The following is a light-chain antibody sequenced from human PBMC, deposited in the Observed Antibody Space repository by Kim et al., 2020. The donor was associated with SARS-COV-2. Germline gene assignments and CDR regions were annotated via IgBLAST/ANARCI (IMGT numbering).Light chain of an antibody. CDR3: QQFDNLPIT. Sequence: GHRVTITCQASQDIRNYLNWYQQKPGKAPKLLIYDASNLGIGVPSRFSGSGSGTHFTFTISSLQPEDTATYYCQQFDNLPITFGQGTRLEIK. J-gene: IGKJ5*01. CDR1: QDIRNY. V-gene: IGKV1-33*01. CDR2: DAS.